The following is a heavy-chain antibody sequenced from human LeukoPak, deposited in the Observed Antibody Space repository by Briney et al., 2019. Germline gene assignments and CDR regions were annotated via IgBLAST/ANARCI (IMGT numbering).Heavy chain of an antibody. CDR2: IYSGGST. CDR1: GFTVSSNY. CDR3: ASPVFIAARRDY. V-gene: IGHV3-66*01. Sequence: PGGSLRPSCAASGFTVSSNYMSWVRQAPGKGLEWVSVIYSGGSTYYADSVKGRFTISRDNSKNTLYLQMNSLRAEDTAVYYCASPVFIAARRDYWGQGTLVTVSS. D-gene: IGHD6-6*01. J-gene: IGHJ4*02.